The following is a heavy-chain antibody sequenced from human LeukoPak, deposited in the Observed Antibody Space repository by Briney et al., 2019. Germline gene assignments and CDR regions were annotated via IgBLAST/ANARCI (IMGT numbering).Heavy chain of an antibody. CDR2: INSGGSK. V-gene: IGHV3-53*01. CDR3: ARETGGYSGMYV. Sequence: GGSLRLSCAASGLTVSSNYMSWVRQAPGKGLEWVSIINSGGSKYYSDSVMGRFTISRDNYKNTVLLQLMSLMVEDTAVYYCARETGGYSGMYVWGQGTTVTVSS. CDR1: GLTVSSNY. D-gene: IGHD2-8*02. J-gene: IGHJ6*02.